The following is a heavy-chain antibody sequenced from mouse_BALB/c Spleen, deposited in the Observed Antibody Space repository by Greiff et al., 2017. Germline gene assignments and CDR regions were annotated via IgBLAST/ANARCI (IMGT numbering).Heavy chain of an antibody. V-gene: IGHV1-7*01. CDR2: INPSTGYT. Sequence: QVQLQQSGAELAKPGASVKMSCKASGYTFTSYWMHWVKQRPGQGLEWIGYINPSTGYTEYNQKFKDKATLTADKSSSTAYMQLSSLTSEDSAVYYCARWEYGYDDGYAMDYWGQGTSVTVSS. J-gene: IGHJ4*01. CDR1: GYTFTSYW. D-gene: IGHD2-2*01. CDR3: ARWEYGYDDGYAMDY.